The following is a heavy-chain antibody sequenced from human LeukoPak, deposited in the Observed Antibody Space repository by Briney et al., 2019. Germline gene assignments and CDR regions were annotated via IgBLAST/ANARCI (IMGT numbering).Heavy chain of an antibody. CDR2: ISGSSGII. CDR1: GFTFNTYT. V-gene: IGHV3-48*01. CDR3: ARNNGMDV. Sequence: GGSLRLSCAASGFTFNTYTMSWVRQAPGKGLEWVSYISGSSGIIDYADSVRGRFTISRDNAKNSLYLQMNSLRAEDTALYHCARNNGMDVWGQGTTVIVSS. J-gene: IGHJ6*02.